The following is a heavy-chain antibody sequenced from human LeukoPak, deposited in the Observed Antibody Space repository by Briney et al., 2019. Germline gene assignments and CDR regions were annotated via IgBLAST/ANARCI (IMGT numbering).Heavy chain of an antibody. J-gene: IGHJ4*02. V-gene: IGHV1-24*01. CDR3: ATDSGSYYSLY. CDR1: GYTLTELS. Sequence: GASVEVSCKVSGYTLTELSMHWVRQAPGKGLEWMGGFDPEDGKTIYAQKFQGRVTMTEDTSTDTAYMELSSLTSEDTAVYYCATDSGSYYSLYWGQGTLVTVSS. CDR2: FDPEDGKT. D-gene: IGHD1-26*01.